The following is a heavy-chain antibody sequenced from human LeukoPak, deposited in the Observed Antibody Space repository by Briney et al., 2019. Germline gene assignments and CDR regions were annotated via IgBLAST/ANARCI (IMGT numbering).Heavy chain of an antibody. CDR1: GGSISSYY. Sequence: SETLSLTCTVSGGSISSYYWSWIRQPPGKGLEWIGYIYYSGSTNYNPSLKSRVTISVDTSKNQFSLKLSSVTAADTAVYYCARAGIEYYDFWSGDTTGPRPFDYWGQGTLVTVSS. CDR2: IYYSGST. J-gene: IGHJ4*02. V-gene: IGHV4-59*01. CDR3: ARAGIEYYDFWSGDTTGPRPFDY. D-gene: IGHD3-3*01.